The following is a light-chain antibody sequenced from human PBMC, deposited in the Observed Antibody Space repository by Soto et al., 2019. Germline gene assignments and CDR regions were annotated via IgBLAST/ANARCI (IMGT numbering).Light chain of an antibody. CDR3: QQYNTYPWT. V-gene: IGKV1-5*01. CDR2: DAS. CDR1: QSISSW. J-gene: IGKJ1*01. Sequence: DIQVTQSPSTLSASVGDRDTFTCRASQSISSWLAWYQQKPGRAPKLLIYDASTLESGVPSRFSGSGSGTEFTLTISRLQPDDFATYYCQQYNTYPWTFGQGTKVEIK.